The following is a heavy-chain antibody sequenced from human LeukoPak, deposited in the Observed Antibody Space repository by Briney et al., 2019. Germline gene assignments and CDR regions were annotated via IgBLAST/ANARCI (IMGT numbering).Heavy chain of an antibody. CDR2: ISYDGSDK. Sequence: GGSLRLSCAASGFTFSSYAMPWVRQAPGKGLEWVAVISYDGSDKYYADSVEGRFTISRDNSKNTLYLQMNSLRTEDTTVYYCARDKGSSWTTTYYFDYWGQGTLVTVSS. J-gene: IGHJ4*02. D-gene: IGHD6-13*01. CDR3: ARDKGSSWTTTYYFDY. V-gene: IGHV3-30-3*01. CDR1: GFTFSSYA.